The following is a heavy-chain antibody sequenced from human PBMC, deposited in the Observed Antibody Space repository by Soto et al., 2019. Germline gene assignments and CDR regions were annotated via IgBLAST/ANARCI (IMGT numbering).Heavy chain of an antibody. J-gene: IGHJ6*02. CDR3: ARRRGSGYHPTNYGLDV. V-gene: IGHV1-69*01. CDR2: IIPISGTA. Sequence: QVQLVQSGAEVKKPGSSVKVSCKASGGTFSSYAISWVRQAPGQGLEWMGGIIPISGTANYAQKFQGRVTITADESTSTAYMELSSLRSEDTAVYYCARRRGSGYHPTNYGLDVWGQGTTVTVSS. D-gene: IGHD3-22*01. CDR1: GGTFSSYA.